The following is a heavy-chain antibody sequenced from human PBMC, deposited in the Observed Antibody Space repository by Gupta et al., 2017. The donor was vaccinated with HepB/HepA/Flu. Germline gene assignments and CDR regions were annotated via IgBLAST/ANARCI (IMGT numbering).Heavy chain of an antibody. CDR3: ATTTVTTQNDY. V-gene: IGHV4-4*02. CDR1: GGSISSSNW. Sequence: QVQLQESGPRPVQPSGTLSLTCAVSGGSISSSNWWSWVRQPPGKGLEWSGEIYHSGSTNYNPSLKSRVTISVDKSKNQFSLKLSAVTAADTAVYYCATTTVTTQNDYWGQGTLVTVSA. D-gene: IGHD4-17*01. CDR2: IYHSGST. J-gene: IGHJ4*02.